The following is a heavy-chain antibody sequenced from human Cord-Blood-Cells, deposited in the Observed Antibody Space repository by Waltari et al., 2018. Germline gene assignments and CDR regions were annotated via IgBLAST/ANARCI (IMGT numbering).Heavy chain of an antibody. V-gene: IGHV3-30*04. CDR3: ARGIPTAAGIDY. J-gene: IGHJ4*02. D-gene: IGHD6-13*01. CDR1: GFTFRSYA. Sequence: QVQLVESVGGVVQPGRSLRLSCAASGFTFRSYAIHCVRQAPGKGLEWVAVISYDGSNKYYADSVKGRFTISRDNSKNTLYLQMNSLRAEDTAVYYCARGIPTAAGIDYWGQGTLVTVSS. CDR2: ISYDGSNK.